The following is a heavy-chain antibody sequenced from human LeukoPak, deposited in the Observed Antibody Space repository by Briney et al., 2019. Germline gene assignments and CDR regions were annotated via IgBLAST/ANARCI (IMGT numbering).Heavy chain of an antibody. CDR3: ARDRSTSSSWYLGQFYHYYGMDV. V-gene: IGHV1-2*04. J-gene: IGHJ6*02. Sequence: VASVKVSCKASGYTFTGYYMHWVRQAPGQGLEWMGWINPNSGGTNYAQKFQGWVTMTRDTSISTAYMELSRLRSDDTAVYYCARDRSTSSSWYLGQFYHYYGMDVWGQGTTVTVSS. CDR1: GYTFTGYY. CDR2: INPNSGGT. D-gene: IGHD6-13*01.